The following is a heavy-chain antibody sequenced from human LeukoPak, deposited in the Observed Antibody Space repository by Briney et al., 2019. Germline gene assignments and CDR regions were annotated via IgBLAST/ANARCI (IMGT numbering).Heavy chain of an antibody. CDR2: TIPIFGTA. D-gene: IGHD6-19*01. CDR1: GGTFSSYG. CDR3: ARDSTGYSSGWYLGYGMDV. Sequence: SVKVSCKASGGTFSSYGISWVRQAPGQGLEWMGGTIPIFGTANYAQKFQGRVTITADESTSTAYMELSSLRSEDTAVYYCARDSTGYSSGWYLGYGMDVWGQGTTVTVSS. J-gene: IGHJ6*02. V-gene: IGHV1-69*01.